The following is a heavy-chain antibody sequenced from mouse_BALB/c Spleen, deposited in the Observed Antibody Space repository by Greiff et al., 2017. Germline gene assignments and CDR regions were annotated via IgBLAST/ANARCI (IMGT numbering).Heavy chain of an antibody. CDR2: IWAGGST. Sequence: VKLMESGPGLVAPSQSLSITCTVSGFSLTSYGVHWVRQPPGKGLEWLGVIWAGGSTNYNSALMSRLSISKDNSKSQVFLKMNSLQTDDTAMYYCARDQDGSPHAMDYWGQGTSVTVSS. CDR1: GFSLTSYG. D-gene: IGHD1-1*01. J-gene: IGHJ4*01. V-gene: IGHV2-9*02. CDR3: ARDQDGSPHAMDY.